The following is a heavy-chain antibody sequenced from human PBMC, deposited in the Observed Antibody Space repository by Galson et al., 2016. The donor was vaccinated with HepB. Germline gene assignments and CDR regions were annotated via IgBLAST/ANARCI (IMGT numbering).Heavy chain of an antibody. V-gene: IGHV1-69*01. CDR1: GGTFMNYA. Sequence: CQASGGTFMNYAINWVRQAPGQGLEWMGRMIPVFGTANYAQKFQGRITITADESTITVYMELSSLRSEDTAVYYCARDLEVVAGHGMGVWGQGTTVTVSS. CDR3: ARDLEVVAGHGMGV. D-gene: IGHD6-19*01. J-gene: IGHJ6*02. CDR2: MIPVFGTA.